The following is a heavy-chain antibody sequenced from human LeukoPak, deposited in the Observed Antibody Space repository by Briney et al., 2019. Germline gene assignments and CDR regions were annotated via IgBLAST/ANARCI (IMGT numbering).Heavy chain of an antibody. V-gene: IGHV3-66*02. CDR3: ARHHV. Sequence: GGSLRLSCTASGFTVSSSDMSWVRQAPGKGLEWVSVTYSDGSTNYADSVKGRFTISRDNSKNTLYLQMNSLRAEDTAVYHCARHHVWGQGALVTVSS. CDR2: TYSDGST. J-gene: IGHJ4*02. CDR1: GFTVSSSD.